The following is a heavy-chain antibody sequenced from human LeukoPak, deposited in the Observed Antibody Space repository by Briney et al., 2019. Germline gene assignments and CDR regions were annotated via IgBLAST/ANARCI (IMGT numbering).Heavy chain of an antibody. Sequence: PSQTLSLTCTVSGGSISSGGYYWGWIRQHPGKGLERIGYIYYSGSTYYNPSLKSRVTISVDTSKNQFSLRLSSVTAADTAVYYCAREPHYGSGRNYFDYWGQGPLVTVSS. D-gene: IGHD3-10*01. CDR3: AREPHYGSGRNYFDY. CDR1: GGSISSGGYY. CDR2: IYYSGST. J-gene: IGHJ4*02. V-gene: IGHV4-31*03.